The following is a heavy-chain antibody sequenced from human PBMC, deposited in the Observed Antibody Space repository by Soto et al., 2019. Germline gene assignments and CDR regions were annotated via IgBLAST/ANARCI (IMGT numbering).Heavy chain of an antibody. CDR2: INAGNGNT. V-gene: IGHV1-3*01. Sequence: QVGLVQSGAAVKRPGASVKVSCRVSGYTFTSYAMHWGRRAPGQRLEWLGWINAGNGNTKYSQKFQGRVTITRDTSASTAYMELSSLRSEDTAVYYCARPLGPYSSSKGVWFDPWGQGTLVTVSS. D-gene: IGHD6-13*01. J-gene: IGHJ5*02. CDR3: ARPLGPYSSSKGVWFDP. CDR1: GYTFTSYA.